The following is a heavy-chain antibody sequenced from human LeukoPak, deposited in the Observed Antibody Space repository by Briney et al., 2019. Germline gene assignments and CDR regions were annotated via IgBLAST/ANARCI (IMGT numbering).Heavy chain of an antibody. Sequence: GGSLRLSCAASGFTFSSYWMSWVRQAPGKGLEWVANIKQDGSEKYYVDSVKGRFTISRDNSKNTLYLQMNSLRAEDTAIYYCAKARWQTDYWGQGTLVTVSS. V-gene: IGHV3-7*03. J-gene: IGHJ4*02. CDR2: IKQDGSEK. CDR3: AKARWQTDY. CDR1: GFTFSSYW. D-gene: IGHD4-23*01.